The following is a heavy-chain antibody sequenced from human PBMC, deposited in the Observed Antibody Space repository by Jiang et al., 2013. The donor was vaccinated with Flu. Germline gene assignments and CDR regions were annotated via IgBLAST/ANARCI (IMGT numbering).Heavy chain of an antibody. Sequence: VLLKPSETLSLKCVVSGGSFTNYYWSWIRQPPGKGLEWIGEISHNGITKYNPSLKSRITMSRDESKNEISLTLTSVTVADTGVYYCARPRLTWGARGSHFSYDYMDVWGKGTKVTVSS. D-gene: IGHD1-26*01. V-gene: IGHV4-34*01. CDR3: ARPRLTWGARGSHFSYDYMDV. CDR2: ISHNGIT. CDR1: GGSFTNYY. J-gene: IGHJ6*03.